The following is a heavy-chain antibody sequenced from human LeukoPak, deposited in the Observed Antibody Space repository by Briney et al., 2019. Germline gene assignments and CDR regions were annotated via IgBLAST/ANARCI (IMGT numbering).Heavy chain of an antibody. J-gene: IGHJ6*02. CDR3: ARVPSGGGDWEAMDV. Sequence: SETLSLTCNVSGGSISSSSYYWGWIRQPPGKGLAWIGSMYYSGSTYDNPSLKSRVTISVDTSKNQFSLKLSSVTAADTAVYYCARVPSGGGDWEAMDVWGQGTTVTVSS. D-gene: IGHD2-21*02. V-gene: IGHV4-39*07. CDR2: MYYSGST. CDR1: GGSISSSSYY.